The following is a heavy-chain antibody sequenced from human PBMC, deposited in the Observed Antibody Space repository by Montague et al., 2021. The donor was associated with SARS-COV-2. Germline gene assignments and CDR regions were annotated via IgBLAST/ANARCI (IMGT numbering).Heavy chain of an antibody. V-gene: IGHV4-61*09. CDR2: IYATGXA. CDR1: GGSVSSRSHF. CDR3: TRVVVVVPASPAPTLFDP. J-gene: IGHJ5*02. D-gene: IGHD2-15*01. Sequence: TLSLTCTVSGGSVSSRSHFWSWIRQPAGKGLEWIGHIYATGXAXYXXXXEXRVTISVDTSNNQFSLRLNSVTAADTAVYSCTRVVVVVPASPAPTLFDPWGQGILVTVSS.